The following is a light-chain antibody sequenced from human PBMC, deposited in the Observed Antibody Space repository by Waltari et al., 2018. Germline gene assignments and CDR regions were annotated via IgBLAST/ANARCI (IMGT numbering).Light chain of an antibody. J-gene: IGLJ2*01. CDR1: SSDIGGYNY. CDR3: SSYTSTSTLGI. CDR2: DVT. V-gene: IGLV2-14*03. Sequence: QSALTQPASVSGSPGQSITISCTGTSSDIGGYNYVSWYQQHPGKGPKLMIYDVTKGPSGVSDRFSGSKSGNTAALTISGLQAEDEADYYCSSYTSTSTLGIFGGGTKLTVL.